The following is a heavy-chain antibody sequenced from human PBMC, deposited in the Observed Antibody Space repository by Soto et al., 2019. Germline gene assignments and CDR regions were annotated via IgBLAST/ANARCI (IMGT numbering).Heavy chain of an antibody. CDR3: ASARGMTTGTYYYYYGMDV. J-gene: IGHJ6*02. V-gene: IGHV4-59*01. D-gene: IGHD4-17*01. CDR2: IYYSGST. CDR1: GGSISSYY. Sequence: XGTLSLTCTVSGGSISSYYWSWIRQPPGKGLEWIGYIYYSGSTNYNPSLKSRVTISVDTSKNQFSLKLSSVTAADTAVYYCASARGMTTGTYYYYYGMDVWGQGTTVTVSS.